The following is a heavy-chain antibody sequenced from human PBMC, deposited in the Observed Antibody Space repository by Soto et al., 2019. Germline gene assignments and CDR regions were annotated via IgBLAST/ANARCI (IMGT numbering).Heavy chain of an antibody. D-gene: IGHD4-17*01. J-gene: IGHJ4*02. Sequence: ASVKVSCKASGYSFTTSGITWVRQAPGQGLEWMGWISTYNGNTNYAQKLQDRVTLTTDTSTSTAYMELRSLRSDDTAVYYCARRLYGDYGYWGQGTLVTVSS. CDR3: ARRLYGDYGY. CDR1: GYSFTTSG. V-gene: IGHV1-18*01. CDR2: ISTYNGNT.